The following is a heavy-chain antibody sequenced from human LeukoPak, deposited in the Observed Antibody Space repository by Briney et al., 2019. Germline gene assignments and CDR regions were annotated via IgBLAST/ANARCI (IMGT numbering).Heavy chain of an antibody. D-gene: IGHD3-9*01. V-gene: IGHV4-34*01. CDR2: INHSGST. J-gene: IGHJ4*02. CDR3: AREVPFDWLLPSYFDY. Sequence: PSETLSLTCAVYGGSFSGYYWSWIRQPPGKGLEWIGEINHSGSTNYNSSLKSRVTISVDTSKNHFSLRLSSVTAADTAVYYCAREVPFDWLLPSYFDYWGQGTLVTVSS. CDR1: GGSFSGYY.